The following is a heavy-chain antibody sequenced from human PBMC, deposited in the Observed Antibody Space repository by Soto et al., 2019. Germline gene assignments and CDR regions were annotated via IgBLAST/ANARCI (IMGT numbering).Heavy chain of an antibody. CDR2: IQNSGSS. CDR3: ARDGGVVGAEGAFEI. Sequence: SETLSLTCTVSGGPISTYYWSWIRRPPRKELEWIGYIQNSGSSNSNPSLKSRVTISVDTSTNQFSLKLRNVTGADTAAYYCARDGGVVGAEGAFEIWGQGTMVTVSS. CDR1: GGPISTYY. D-gene: IGHD1-26*01. J-gene: IGHJ3*02. V-gene: IGHV4-59*01.